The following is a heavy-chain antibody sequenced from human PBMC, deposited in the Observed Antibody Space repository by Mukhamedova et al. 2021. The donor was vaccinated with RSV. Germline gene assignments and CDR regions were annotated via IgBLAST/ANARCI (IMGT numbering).Heavy chain of an antibody. V-gene: IGHV3-15*01. J-gene: IGHJ4*02. D-gene: IGHD1-26*01. Sequence: DYGAPVKGRFTISRDDSKATLHLQMNSLKTEDTAVYFCATHLGATPLNAYLFDFWGQGTLVTVSS. CDR3: ATHLGATPLNAYLFDF.